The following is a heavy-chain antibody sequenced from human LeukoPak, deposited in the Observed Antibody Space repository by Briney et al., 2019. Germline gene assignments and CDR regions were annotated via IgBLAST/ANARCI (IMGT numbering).Heavy chain of an antibody. Sequence: ASVKVSCKASGYTFTSYDINWVRQATGQGLEWMGWMNPSSGNTGYAQKFQGRATMTRDMSTSTVYMELSSLRSEDTAVYYCARSGSYGYVSDYWGQGTLVTVSS. D-gene: IGHD5-18*01. CDR2: MNPSSGNT. CDR1: GYTFTSYD. CDR3: ARSGSYGYVSDY. J-gene: IGHJ4*02. V-gene: IGHV1-8*01.